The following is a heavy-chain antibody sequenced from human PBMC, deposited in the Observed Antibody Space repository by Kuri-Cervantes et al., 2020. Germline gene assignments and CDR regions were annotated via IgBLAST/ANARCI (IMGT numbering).Heavy chain of an antibody. CDR2: ISSSGSTI. CDR3: ARGVGSYSSSPRIDSTFDY. V-gene: IGHV3-11*04. J-gene: IGHJ4*02. D-gene: IGHD6-6*01. CDR1: GFTFSDYY. Sequence: GESLKISCAASGFTFSDYYMSWIRQAPGKGLEWVSYISSSGSTIYYADSVKGRFTISRDNAKNSLYLQMNSLRAEDTAVYYCARGVGSYSSSPRIDSTFDYWGQGTLVTVSS.